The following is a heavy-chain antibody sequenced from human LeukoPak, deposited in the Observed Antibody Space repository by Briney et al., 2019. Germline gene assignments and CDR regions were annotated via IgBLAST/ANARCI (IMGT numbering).Heavy chain of an antibody. V-gene: IGHV4-59*08. J-gene: IGHJ4*02. CDR3: ARQSRDGDYIAKLFDY. CDR2: IYYSGSI. D-gene: IGHD4-17*01. Sequence: SETLSLTCTVSGGSVSSYYWTWIRQPPGKGLEWIGYIYYSGSINYNPSLKSRVTISVDMSKNQFSLQLSSVTAADTAVYYCARQSRDGDYIAKLFDYWGQGTLVTVSS. CDR1: GGSVSSYY.